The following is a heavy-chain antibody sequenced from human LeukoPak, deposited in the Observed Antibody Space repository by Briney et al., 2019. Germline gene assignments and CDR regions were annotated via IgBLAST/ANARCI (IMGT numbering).Heavy chain of an antibody. CDR1: GFTFSSYG. D-gene: IGHD2-2*01. CDR3: AKVVVPAAIGYYYYGMDV. CDR2: ISYDGSNK. V-gene: IGHV3-30*18. J-gene: IGHJ6*02. Sequence: GGSLRLSCAASGFTFSSYGMHWVRHAPGKGLEWVAVISYDGSNKYYADSVRGRFTISRDNSKNTLYLQMNSLRAEDTAVYYCAKVVVPAAIGYYYYGMDVWGQGTTVTVSS.